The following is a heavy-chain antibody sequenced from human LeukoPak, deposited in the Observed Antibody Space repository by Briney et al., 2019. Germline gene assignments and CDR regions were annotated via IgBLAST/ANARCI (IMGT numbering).Heavy chain of an antibody. D-gene: IGHD1-26*01. V-gene: IGHV4-59*01. J-gene: IGHJ3*02. CDR2: IYYSGST. CDR3: ATTTSGGDAFDI. Sequence: PSETLSLTCTVSGGSTSNYYWSWIRQPPGKGLEWIAYIYYSGSTKYNPSLKSRVTISVDTSNNQFSLNLRSVTAADTAVYYCATTTSGGDAFDIWGQGTMVTVSS. CDR1: GGSTSNYY.